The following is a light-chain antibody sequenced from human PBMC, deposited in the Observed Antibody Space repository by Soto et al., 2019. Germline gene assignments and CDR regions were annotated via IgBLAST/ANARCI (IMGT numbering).Light chain of an antibody. CDR1: QSVSSY. CDR3: QQRSNWPST. J-gene: IGKJ1*01. V-gene: IGKV3-11*01. Sequence: EIVLTQSPATLSLSPGERATLSCRASQSVSSYLAWYQQKPGQAPRLLIYDASNRATGIPARFSGSGSGTAFTLTISRLEPEDFAVYYCQQRSNWPSTFGQGTKVEIK. CDR2: DAS.